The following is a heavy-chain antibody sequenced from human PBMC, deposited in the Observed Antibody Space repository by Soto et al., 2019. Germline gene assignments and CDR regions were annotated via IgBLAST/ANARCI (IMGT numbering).Heavy chain of an antibody. D-gene: IGHD4-17*01. Sequence: QLQLQESGSGLVKPSQTLSLTCAVSGGSISSGGYSWSWIRQPPGKGLEWIGYFYHSGSAYYNPSLKSRFTISVDRSTNQFSLKLSSVTAADTAVYYCASLYGGTDRVDYWGQGTLVTVSS. V-gene: IGHV4-30-2*01. CDR3: ASLYGGTDRVDY. CDR1: GGSISSGGYS. CDR2: FYHSGSA. J-gene: IGHJ4*02.